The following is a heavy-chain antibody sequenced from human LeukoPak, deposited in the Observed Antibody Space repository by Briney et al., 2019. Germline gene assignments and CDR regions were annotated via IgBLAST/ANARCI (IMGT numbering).Heavy chain of an antibody. CDR3: AKDHYWSIDY. D-gene: IGHD1-1*01. V-gene: IGHV3-74*01. CDR1: GFDFSSNW. CDR2: IKGDGIST. Sequence: PGGSLRLSCAASGFDFSSNWMHWVRHAPGQGLVCVSRIKGDGISTNYADSVKGRFTISRDIARNTLYLQMNSLRAEDTGVYYCAKDHYWSIDYWGRGTLVTVSS. J-gene: IGHJ4*02.